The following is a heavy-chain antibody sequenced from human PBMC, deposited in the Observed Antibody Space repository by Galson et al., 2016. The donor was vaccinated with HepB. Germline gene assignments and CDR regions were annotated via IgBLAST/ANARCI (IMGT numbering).Heavy chain of an antibody. V-gene: IGHV3-33*08. CDR1: GFTFSSYG. J-gene: IGHJ6*02. Sequence: SLRLSCAASGFTFSSYGMHWVRQAPGKGLEWVAVIWHDGSIKFYADSVKGRFTISRDNSKNTLDLQMNSLRAEETAVYYCAGEPGFGAYHYYGMDVWGQGTTATVSS. CDR3: AGEPGFGAYHYYGMDV. CDR2: IWHDGSIK. D-gene: IGHD3-10*01.